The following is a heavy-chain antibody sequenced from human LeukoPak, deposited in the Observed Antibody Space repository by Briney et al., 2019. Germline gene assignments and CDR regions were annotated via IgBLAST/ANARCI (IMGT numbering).Heavy chain of an antibody. Sequence: SETLSLTCTVSGVSISSYCWSWIRQPPGKGLEWIGYICYGGSTKYNPSPRSRVTFSVDTSKNQFSLKVRSVTAADTAVYYCARREVYGWFDPWGQGTLVTVSS. CDR1: GVSISSYC. CDR2: ICYGGST. CDR3: ARREVYGWFDP. J-gene: IGHJ5*02. V-gene: IGHV4-59*08. D-gene: IGHD3-16*01.